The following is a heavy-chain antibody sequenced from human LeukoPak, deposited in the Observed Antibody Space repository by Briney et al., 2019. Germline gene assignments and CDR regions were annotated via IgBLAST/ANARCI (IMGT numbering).Heavy chain of an antibody. D-gene: IGHD2-15*01. J-gene: IGHJ4*02. CDR1: GYNFANYW. Sequence: GESLKISCESSGYNFANYWIGWVRQMPGKGLEWMGIIYPGDSDTRYSPSFQGQVTISADKSISTAYLQWSSLKASDTAMYYCARVSGYCSGGSCYGPLDYWGQGTLVTVSS. CDR2: IYPGDSDT. V-gene: IGHV5-51*01. CDR3: ARVSGYCSGGSCYGPLDY.